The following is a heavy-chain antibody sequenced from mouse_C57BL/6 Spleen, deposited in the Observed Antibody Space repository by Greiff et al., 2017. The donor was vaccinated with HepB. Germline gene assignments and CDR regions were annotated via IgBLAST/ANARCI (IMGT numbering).Heavy chain of an antibody. CDR2: IDPNSGGT. Sequence: QVQLQQPGAELVKPGASVKLSCTASGYTFTSYWMHWVKQRPGRGLEWIGRIDPNSGGTKYNEKFKSKATLTVDKPSSPAYMQLSSLTSEDSAVYYCARDGKGPWCAYWGQGTLVTVSA. V-gene: IGHV1-72*01. CDR1: GYTFTSYW. CDR3: ARDGKGPWCAY. D-gene: IGHD1-1*01. J-gene: IGHJ3*01.